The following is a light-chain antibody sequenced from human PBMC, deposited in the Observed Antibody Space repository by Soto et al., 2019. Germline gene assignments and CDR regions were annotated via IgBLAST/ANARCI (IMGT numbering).Light chain of an antibody. V-gene: IGKV3-15*01. CDR3: QQYNSWPFT. CDR1: LSVNTN. CDR2: RAS. J-gene: IGKJ3*01. Sequence: EGVMTQSPATMSVSPGERATLSCRASLSVNTNLAWYQQKPGQPPRLLIYRASTRATGVPARFSGSGSGTEFTLTIGRLQSEDFAIYYCQQYNSWPFTFGPGTKVEIK.